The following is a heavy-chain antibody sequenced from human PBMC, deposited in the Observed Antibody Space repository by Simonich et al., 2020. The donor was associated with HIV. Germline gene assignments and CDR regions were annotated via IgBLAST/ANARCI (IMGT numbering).Heavy chain of an antibody. Sequence: EVQLVESGGGWVQPGGSLRLSCAASGFTLSSFEMNWVRQAPGNGLVWISYMSSRDSIIFYADTVKGRFTISRDNAKNSLYLQMNSLRAEDTAVYYCTRDRYYSLWSGYHYNGMDVWGQGTTVTVSS. J-gene: IGHJ6*02. CDR2: MSSRDSII. CDR1: GFTLSSFE. V-gene: IGHV3-48*03. CDR3: TRDRYYSLWSGYHYNGMDV. D-gene: IGHD3-3*01.